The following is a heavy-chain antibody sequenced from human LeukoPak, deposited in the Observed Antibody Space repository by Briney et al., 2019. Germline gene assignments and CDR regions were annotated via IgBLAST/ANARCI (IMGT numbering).Heavy chain of an antibody. D-gene: IGHD5-24*01. J-gene: IGHJ4*02. V-gene: IGHV3-30-3*01. CDR1: GFTFSSYA. CDR3: ARPVEMATIAPDY. Sequence: PGRSLRLSCAASGFTFSSYAMHWVRQAPGKGLEWVAVISYDGSNKYYADSVKGRFTISRDNSKNTLYLQMNSLRAEDTAMYYCARPVEMATIAPDYWGQGTLVTVSS. CDR2: ISYDGSNK.